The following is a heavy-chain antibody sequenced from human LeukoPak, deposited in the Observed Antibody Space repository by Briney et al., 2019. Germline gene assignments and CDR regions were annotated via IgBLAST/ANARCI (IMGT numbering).Heavy chain of an antibody. CDR3: AREILDNYYASGSPNRGSDGWYLDL. V-gene: IGHV3-13*04. J-gene: IGHJ2*01. Sequence: GGSLRLSCAASGXTFSTYDMHWVRQATGKGLEWVSAIGTADDTYYPGSVKGRFTISRENAKNSLYLQMNSLRAGDTAVYYCAREILDNYYASGSPNRGSDGWYLDLWGRDTLVTVSS. CDR2: IGTADDT. D-gene: IGHD3-10*01. CDR1: GXTFSTYD.